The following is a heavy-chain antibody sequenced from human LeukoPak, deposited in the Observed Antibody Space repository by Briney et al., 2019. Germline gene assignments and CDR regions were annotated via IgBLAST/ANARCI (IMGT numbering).Heavy chain of an antibody. Sequence: ASVKVSCKASGYTFTSYAMNWVRQVPGQGLEWMGWINTNTGNPTYAQGFTGRFVFSLDTSVSTAYLQISSLKAEDTAVYYCARDVGTDTVTASLGYYYYYMDVWGKGTTVTVSS. J-gene: IGHJ6*03. D-gene: IGHD4-17*01. V-gene: IGHV7-4-1*02. CDR3: ARDVGTDTVTASLGYYYYYMDV. CDR1: GYTFTSYA. CDR2: INTNTGNP.